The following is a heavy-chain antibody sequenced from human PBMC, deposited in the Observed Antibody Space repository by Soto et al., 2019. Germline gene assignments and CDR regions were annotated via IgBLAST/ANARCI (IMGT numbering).Heavy chain of an antibody. CDR2: IYWDDDK. CDR1: GFSLSTTGVG. CDR3: AHRLGMREFDY. D-gene: IGHD7-27*01. V-gene: IGHV2-5*02. Sequence: QITLKESGPTLVKPTQTLTLTCTFSGFSLSTTGVGVGWIRQPPGKALEWLALIYWDDDKRYSPSLKSRPTTPKDTSKDHVVLTTPSMDPVDTAKYSCAHRLGMREFDYWGQRSLVTV. J-gene: IGHJ4*02.